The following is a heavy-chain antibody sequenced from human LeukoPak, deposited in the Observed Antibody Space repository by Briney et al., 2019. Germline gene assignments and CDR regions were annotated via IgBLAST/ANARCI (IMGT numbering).Heavy chain of an antibody. J-gene: IGHJ4*02. CDR1: GFNFQYYW. CDR2: IKEDGTQK. CDR3: VRGGWELDY. V-gene: IGHV3-7*03. Sequence: GGSLRLSCAASGFNFQYYWMDWVRQAPGMGLEWVAHIKEDGTQKFYVDSVRGRFTISKDDAKNALYLQMSSLRDDDTGIYYCVRGGWELDYWGQGTLVTVSS. D-gene: IGHD4-23*01.